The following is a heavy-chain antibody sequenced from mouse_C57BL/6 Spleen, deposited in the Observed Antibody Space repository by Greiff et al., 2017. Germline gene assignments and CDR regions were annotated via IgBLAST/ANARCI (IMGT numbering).Heavy chain of an antibody. CDR3: ASRTAQALFAY. CDR1: GFSLTSYG. CDR2: IWGVGST. D-gene: IGHD3-2*02. V-gene: IGHV2-6*01. J-gene: IGHJ3*01. Sequence: VKLVESGPGLVAPSQSLSITCTVSGFSLTSYGVDWVRQSPGKGLEWLGVIWGVGSTNYNSALKSRLSISKDNSKSQVFLKMNSLQTDDTAMYXCASRTAQALFAYWGQGTLVTVSA.